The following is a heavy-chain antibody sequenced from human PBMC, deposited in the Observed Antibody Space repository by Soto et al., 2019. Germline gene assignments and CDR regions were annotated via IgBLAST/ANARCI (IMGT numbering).Heavy chain of an antibody. CDR2: INSDGSST. CDR3: ARDRSYSLEV. Sequence: EVQLVESGGGLLQPGGSLRLSCAVSGSTFSNDWRHWVRQAPGKGLVWVSHINSDGSSTNYADFVKGRFTIARDNAKNTVYLQMNSLRAEDTAVYYCARDRSYSLEVWGQGTTVTVSS. CDR1: GSTFSNDW. J-gene: IGHJ6*02. V-gene: IGHV3-74*01.